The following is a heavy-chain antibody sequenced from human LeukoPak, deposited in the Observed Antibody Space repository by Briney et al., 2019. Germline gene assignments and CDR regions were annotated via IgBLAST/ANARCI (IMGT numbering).Heavy chain of an antibody. J-gene: IGHJ4*02. D-gene: IGHD2-21*02. CDR2: IYYSGST. CDR3: ARDSCGGGDCYSDY. V-gene: IGHV4-61*01. CDR1: GDSVSTGSFY. Sequence: PAETLSLTCTVSGDSVSTGSFYWSWIRQPPGKGLEWIGYIYYSGSTNYNPSLKSRVTISVDTSKNQFSLKLSSVTAADTAVYYCARDSCGGGDCYSDYWGQGTLVTVSS.